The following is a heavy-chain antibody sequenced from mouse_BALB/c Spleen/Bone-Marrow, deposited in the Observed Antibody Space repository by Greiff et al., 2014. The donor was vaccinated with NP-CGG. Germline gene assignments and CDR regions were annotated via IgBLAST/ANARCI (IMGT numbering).Heavy chain of an antibody. Sequence: VQLQQSGPELVKPGASVKISCKTSGYTFTEYTMHWVKQSHGKSLEWIGGINPNNGGTSYNQKFKGKATLTVDKSSSTAYMELRSLTSGDSAVYYCARGKNFYYGYAWFAYWGQGTSGHCLC. CDR1: GYTFTEYT. D-gene: IGHD1-2*01. V-gene: IGHV1-18*01. CDR2: INPNNGGT. J-gene: IGHJ3*01. CDR3: ARGKNFYYGYAWFAY.